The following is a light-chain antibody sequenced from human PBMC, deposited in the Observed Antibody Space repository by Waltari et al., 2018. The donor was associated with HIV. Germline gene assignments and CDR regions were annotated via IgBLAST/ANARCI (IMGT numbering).Light chain of an antibody. J-gene: IGKJ2*03. V-gene: IGKV1-39*01. CDR3: QQSCTAPNS. CDR1: QTIDIY. Sequence: DIQMTQSPSSLSASVGDRVNITCRASQTIDIYLNWFQHKPGKAPTLLISGASTLHSGVPSRFSASGSGTDFTLTISGLQPEDFASYYCQQSCTAPNSFGPGTKVDI. CDR2: GAS.